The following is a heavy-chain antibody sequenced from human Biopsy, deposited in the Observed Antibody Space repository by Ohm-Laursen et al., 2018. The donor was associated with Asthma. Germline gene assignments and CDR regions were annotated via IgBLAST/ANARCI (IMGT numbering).Heavy chain of an antibody. D-gene: IGHD7-27*01. CDR1: GYTFIGYH. CDR3: ARGQKSPGDRWFDP. J-gene: IGHJ5*02. CDR2: INPNSGGT. Sequence: GSSVKVSCKPSGYTFIGYHIHWVRQAPGQGLEWMGRINPNSGGTNYAQKFQGRVTMTSDTSISTAYMELSRLRSDDTALYYCARGQKSPGDRWFDPWGQGTLATVSS. V-gene: IGHV1-2*06.